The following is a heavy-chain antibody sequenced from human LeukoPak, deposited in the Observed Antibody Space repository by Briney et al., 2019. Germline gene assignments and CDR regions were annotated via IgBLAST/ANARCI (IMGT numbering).Heavy chain of an antibody. Sequence: GASVKVSCKVSGYTLTELSMHWVRQAPGKGLEWMGGFDPEDGETIYAQKFQGRVTMTEDTSTDTAYMELSSLRSEDTAVYYCATRGSYDGWFDYWGQGTLVTVSS. J-gene: IGHJ4*02. D-gene: IGHD1-26*01. CDR2: FDPEDGET. CDR3: ATRGSYDGWFDY. V-gene: IGHV1-24*01. CDR1: GYTLTELS.